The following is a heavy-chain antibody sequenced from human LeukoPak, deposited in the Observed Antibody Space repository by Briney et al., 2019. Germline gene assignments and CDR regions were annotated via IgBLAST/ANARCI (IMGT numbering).Heavy chain of an antibody. D-gene: IGHD3-16*01. V-gene: IGHV3-30-3*01. CDR3: ARDKREGPLFGL. Sequence: GGSLRLSCAASGFTFSSYAMHWVRQAPGKGLEWVAVISYDGSNKYYADSVKGRFTISRDNSKNTLYLQMNSLRAEDTAVYYCARDKREGPLFGLWGQGTLVTVSS. J-gene: IGHJ4*02. CDR2: ISYDGSNK. CDR1: GFTFSSYA.